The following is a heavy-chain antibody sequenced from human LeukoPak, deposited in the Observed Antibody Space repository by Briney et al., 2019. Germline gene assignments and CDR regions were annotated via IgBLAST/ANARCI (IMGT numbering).Heavy chain of an antibody. Sequence: ASVKVSYKASGYTFTSYGISWVRQAPGQGLEWMGWISAYNGNTNYAQKLQGRVTMTTDTSTSTAYMELRSLRSDDTAVYYCARVDCSGGSCYFDYWGQGTLVTVSS. V-gene: IGHV1-18*01. CDR1: GYTFTSYG. D-gene: IGHD2-15*01. J-gene: IGHJ4*02. CDR2: ISAYNGNT. CDR3: ARVDCSGGSCYFDY.